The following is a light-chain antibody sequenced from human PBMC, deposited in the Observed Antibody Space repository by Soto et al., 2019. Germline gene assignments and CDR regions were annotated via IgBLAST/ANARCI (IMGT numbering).Light chain of an antibody. Sequence: DIVFTQSPATLSLSPGERATLSCRASQSVSSYLAWYQQKPGQAPRLLIYDASNRATGIPARFSGSGSGTDFTLTISNLQPEHFATYYCQQSYTSPYTFGRGTKLEI. CDR3: QQSYTSPYT. CDR1: QSVSSY. CDR2: DAS. J-gene: IGKJ2*01. V-gene: IGKV3-11*01.